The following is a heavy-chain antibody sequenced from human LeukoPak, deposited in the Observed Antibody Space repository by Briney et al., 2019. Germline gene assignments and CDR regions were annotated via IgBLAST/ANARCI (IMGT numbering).Heavy chain of an antibody. Sequence: GGSLRLSCAASGFTFSSYAMSWVRQAPGKGLEWVSAISGSGGSTYYADSVKGRFTISRDNSKNTLYLQMNSLRAEDKAVYYCAKDLGDSPYSSSDYWGQGTLVTVSS. CDR3: AKDLGDSPYSSSDY. J-gene: IGHJ4*02. CDR1: GFTFSSYA. CDR2: ISGSGGST. V-gene: IGHV3-23*01. D-gene: IGHD6-6*01.